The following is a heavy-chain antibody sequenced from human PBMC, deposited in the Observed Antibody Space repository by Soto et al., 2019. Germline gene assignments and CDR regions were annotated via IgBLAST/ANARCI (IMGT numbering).Heavy chain of an antibody. CDR2: INAGNGNT. V-gene: IGHV1-3*01. Sequence: ASVKVSCKASGYTFTSYAMHWVRQAPGQRLEWMGWINAGNGNTKYSQKFQGRVTITRDTSASTAYMELSSLRSEDTAVYYCARVGEDCSSTSCYRWFDPWGQGTLVTVSS. D-gene: IGHD2-2*01. J-gene: IGHJ5*02. CDR3: ARVGEDCSSTSCYRWFDP. CDR1: GYTFTSYA.